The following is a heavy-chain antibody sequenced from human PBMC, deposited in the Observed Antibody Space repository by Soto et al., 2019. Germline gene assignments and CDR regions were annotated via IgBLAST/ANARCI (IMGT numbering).Heavy chain of an antibody. D-gene: IGHD4-17*01. J-gene: IGHJ6*02. CDR2: INPSGGST. CDR1: GYTFTSYY. CDR3: ARDSLTTVVTHHYYYGMHV. Sequence: ASVKVSCKASGYTFTSYYMHWVRQAPGQGLEWMGIINPSGGSTSYAQKFQGRVTMTRDTSTSTVYMELSSLRSEDTAVYYCARDSLTTVVTHHYYYGMHVWGQGTTVTVSS. V-gene: IGHV1-46*01.